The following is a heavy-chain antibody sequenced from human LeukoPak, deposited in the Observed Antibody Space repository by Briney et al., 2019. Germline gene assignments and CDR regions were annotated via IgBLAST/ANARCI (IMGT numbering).Heavy chain of an antibody. D-gene: IGHD4-23*01. CDR3: ARGLELTTVATHGGDY. V-gene: IGHV1-8*01. J-gene: IGHJ4*02. CDR2: MNPNSGNT. Sequence: ASVKVSCKASGYTFTSYDINWVRQATGQGLEWMGWMNPNSGNTGYAQKFQGRVTMTRNTSISTAYMELSSLRSEDTAVYYCARGLELTTVATHGGDYWGQGTLVTVSS. CDR1: GYTFTSYD.